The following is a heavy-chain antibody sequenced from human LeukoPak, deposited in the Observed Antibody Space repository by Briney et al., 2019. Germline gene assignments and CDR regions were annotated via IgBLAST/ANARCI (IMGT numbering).Heavy chain of an antibody. CDR2: IYYSGST. CDR3: ARTQYYGSGNWFDP. V-gene: IGHV4-59*01. J-gene: IGHJ5*02. CDR1: GGSISSYY. Sequence: SETLSLTCTVSGGSISSYYWSWIRQPPGKGLEWIGYIYYSGSTNYNPSLKSRGTISVDTSKNQFSLKLSSVTAADTAVYYCARTQYYGSGNWFDPWGQGTLVTVSS. D-gene: IGHD3-10*01.